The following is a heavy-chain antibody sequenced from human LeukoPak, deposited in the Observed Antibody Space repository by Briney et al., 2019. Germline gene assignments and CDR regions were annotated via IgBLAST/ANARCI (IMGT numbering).Heavy chain of an antibody. CDR1: GFTVSSNY. J-gene: IGHJ1*01. CDR2: ISSVGST. CDR3: ARDQYSSNWYVHH. D-gene: IGHD6-19*01. Sequence: PGGSLRLSCAASGFTVSSNYMSWVRQAPGKGLEWVSLISSVGSTYYADSVKGRFTISRDNFKNTLYLQMNSLRAEDTAVYYCARDQYSSNWYVHHWGQGTLVTVS. V-gene: IGHV3-53*01.